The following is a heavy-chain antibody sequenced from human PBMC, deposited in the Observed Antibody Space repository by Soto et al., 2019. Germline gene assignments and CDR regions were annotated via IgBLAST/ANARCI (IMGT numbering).Heavy chain of an antibody. CDR1: GFTVSSNY. D-gene: IGHD3-22*01. CDR2: IYSGGST. Sequence: EVQLVESGGGLIQPGGSLRLSCAASGFTVSSNYMSWVRQAPGKGLEWVSVIYSGGSTYYADSVKGRFTISRDNSKNTLYLQMNSLRAEDTAVYYCARWGVIHYYDSSGCPDAFDIWGQGTMVTVSS. V-gene: IGHV3-53*01. J-gene: IGHJ3*02. CDR3: ARWGVIHYYDSSGCPDAFDI.